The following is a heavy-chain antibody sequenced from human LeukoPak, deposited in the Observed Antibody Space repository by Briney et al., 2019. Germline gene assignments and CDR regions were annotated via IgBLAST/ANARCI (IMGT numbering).Heavy chain of an antibody. J-gene: IGHJ4*02. Sequence: GGSLRLSCVVSGFTLSQYWMTWVRQAPGKGLEWVANIKQGGNEIHYVESVKGRFTIPRDNAKNSLYLQMNSLRAEDTAIYYCARGSSAAAESYFDSWGQGTLVTVSS. D-gene: IGHD6-25*01. CDR2: IKQGGNEI. V-gene: IGHV3-7*01. CDR3: ARGSSAAAESYFDS. CDR1: GFTLSQYW.